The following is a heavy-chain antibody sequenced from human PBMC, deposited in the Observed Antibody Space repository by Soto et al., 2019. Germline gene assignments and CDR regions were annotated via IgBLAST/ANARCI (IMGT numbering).Heavy chain of an antibody. J-gene: IGHJ5*02. CDR3: ARVPLAAMILPPGWFDP. Sequence: PSQTLSLTCAISGDSVSSNSAAWNWIRQSPSRGLEWLGRTYYRSKWYNDYAVSVKSRITINPDTSKNQFSLQLNSVTPEDTAVYYCARVPLAAMILPPGWFDPWGQGTLVTVSS. D-gene: IGHD2-2*01. CDR1: GDSVSSNSAA. CDR2: TYYRSKWYN. V-gene: IGHV6-1*01.